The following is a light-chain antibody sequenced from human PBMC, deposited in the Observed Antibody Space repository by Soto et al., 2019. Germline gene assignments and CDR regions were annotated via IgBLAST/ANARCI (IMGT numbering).Light chain of an antibody. J-gene: IGLJ3*02. CDR2: AVN. CDR3: CSYAGSYTWV. Sequence: QSARTQPRSVSGSPGQSVTISCTGTSSDVGDYNYVSWYQQLPGKAPKLLIYAVNMRPSGVPDRFSGSKSGNTASLTISGLQAEDEDDYSCCSYAGSYTWVFGGGTKVTVL. V-gene: IGLV2-11*01. CDR1: SSDVGDYNY.